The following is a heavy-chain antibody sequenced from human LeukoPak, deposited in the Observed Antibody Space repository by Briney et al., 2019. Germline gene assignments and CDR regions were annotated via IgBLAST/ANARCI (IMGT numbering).Heavy chain of an antibody. V-gene: IGHV3-30*02. CDR2: IQYDGSKN. Sequence: GGSLRLSCAVSGFIFSGSAIHWVRQAPGKGLEWVAFIQYDGSKNYYADYVKGRFTISRDNSKNTLYMQMNSLRPEDTAVYYCAKGLYSYNSSVFPAWGQGTLVTVSS. CDR1: GFIFSGSA. J-gene: IGHJ5*02. D-gene: IGHD6-19*01. CDR3: AKGLYSYNSSVFPA.